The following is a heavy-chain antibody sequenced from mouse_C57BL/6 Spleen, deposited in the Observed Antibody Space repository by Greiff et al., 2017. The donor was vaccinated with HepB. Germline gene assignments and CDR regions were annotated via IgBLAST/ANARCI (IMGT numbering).Heavy chain of an antibody. CDR2: IWGVGST. D-gene: IGHD1-1*01. V-gene: IGHV2-6*01. J-gene: IGHJ3*01. CDR3: ASGGFYGRTWFAY. Sequence: VKVVESGPGLVAPSQSLSITCTVSGFSLTSYGVDWVRQSPGKGLEWLGVIWGVGSTNYNSALKSRLSIIKDNSKSQVFLKMNSLQTDDTAMYYCASGGFYGRTWFAYWGQGTLVTVSA. CDR1: GFSLTSYG.